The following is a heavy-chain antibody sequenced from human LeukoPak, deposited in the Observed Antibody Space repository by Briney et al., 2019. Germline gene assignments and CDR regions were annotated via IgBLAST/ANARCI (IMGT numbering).Heavy chain of an antibody. J-gene: IGHJ5*02. CDR2: MNPNSGNT. V-gene: IGHV1-8*01. D-gene: IGHD6-19*01. CDR3: ARGNAFYSSGWMNWFDP. CDR1: VYTFTIYD. Sequence: ASVTVSCTSSVYTFTIYDINWVRQAPGQGLEWMGWMNPNSGNTGYAQKFQGRVTMTRNTSISTAYMELSSLRSEDTAVYYCARGNAFYSSGWMNWFDPWGQGTLVTVSS.